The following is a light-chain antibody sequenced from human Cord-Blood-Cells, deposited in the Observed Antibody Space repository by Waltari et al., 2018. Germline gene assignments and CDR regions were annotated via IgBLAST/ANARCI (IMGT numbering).Light chain of an antibody. CDR2: SNK. CDR1: SSNIGSNT. Sequence: QSVLTQPPSASGTPGQRVTISCSGRSSNIGSNTVTWYQQLPGTAPKVLIYSNKLRPSGVPDRLSGSNAGSSASLAISGLQSEDEADYYCAAWDDSLNGPVFGGGTKLTVL. V-gene: IGLV1-44*01. CDR3: AAWDDSLNGPV. J-gene: IGLJ2*01.